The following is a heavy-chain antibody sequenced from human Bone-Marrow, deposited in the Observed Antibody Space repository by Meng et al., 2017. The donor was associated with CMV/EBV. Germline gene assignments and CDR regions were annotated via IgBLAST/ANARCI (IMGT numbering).Heavy chain of an antibody. J-gene: IGHJ4*02. CDR3: TTDFLDCSSTSCMDY. Sequence: GESLKISCAASGFTFSNAWMSWVRQAPGKGLEWVGRIKSKTDGGTTDYAAPVKGRFTISRDDSKNTLYLQMNSLKTEDTAVYYCTTDFLDCSSTSCMDYWAQGTLATFSS. V-gene: IGHV3-15*01. D-gene: IGHD2-2*01. CDR1: GFTFSNAW. CDR2: IKSKTDGGTT.